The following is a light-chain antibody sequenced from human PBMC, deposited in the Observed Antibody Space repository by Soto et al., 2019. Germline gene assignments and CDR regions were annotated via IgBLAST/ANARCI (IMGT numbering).Light chain of an antibody. CDR2: DAS. Sequence: EIVLTQSPVTLSLSPGERATLSCRASQSVSINYLAWYQQKPGQAPRLLIYDASSRATGIPDRFSGGGSGTDFTLTISRLEPEDFAVYFCQQYGRPPKTFGLGTKVDIK. CDR1: QSVSINY. V-gene: IGKV3-20*01. J-gene: IGKJ1*01. CDR3: QQYGRPPKT.